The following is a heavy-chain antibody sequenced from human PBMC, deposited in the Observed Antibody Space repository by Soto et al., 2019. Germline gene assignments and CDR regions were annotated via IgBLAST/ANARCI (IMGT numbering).Heavy chain of an antibody. CDR2: INPSGGST. J-gene: IGHJ1*01. CDR3: ASGNRNYVGYFQH. D-gene: IGHD1-7*01. CDR1: GYTFTSYY. V-gene: IGHV1-46*03. Sequence: ASVKVSCKASGYTFTSYYMHWVRQAPGQGLEWMGIINPSGGSTSYAQKLQGRVTMTRDTSTSTVYMELSSLRSEDTAVYYCASGNRNYVGYFQHWGQGTLVTVSS.